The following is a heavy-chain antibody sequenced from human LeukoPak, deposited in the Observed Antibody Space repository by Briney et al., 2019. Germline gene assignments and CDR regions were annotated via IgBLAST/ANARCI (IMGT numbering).Heavy chain of an antibody. J-gene: IGHJ5*02. V-gene: IGHV4-59*08. CDR3: ARLFTFAGVMYWFDP. D-gene: IGHD3-16*01. CDR1: GGSISSYY. CDR2: IYYSGST. Sequence: SETLSLTCTVSGGSISSYYWSWIRQPPGKGLEWIGYIYYSGSTNYNPSLKSRVTISVDTSKNQFSLKLSSVTAADTAVYYCARLFTFAGVMYWFDPWGQGTLVTVSS.